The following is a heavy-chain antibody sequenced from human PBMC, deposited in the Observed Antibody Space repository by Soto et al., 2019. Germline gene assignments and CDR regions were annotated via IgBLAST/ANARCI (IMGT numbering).Heavy chain of an antibody. D-gene: IGHD3-22*01. V-gene: IGHV2-5*01. CDR3: AHSGYYDSSGYYYADV. J-gene: IGHJ6*02. Sequence: QITLKESGPPLVKPTQTLTLTCTFSGFSLSTSGVGVGWIRQPPGKALEWLALIYWNDDKRYSPSLKSRLTITKDTSKNQVVLTMTNMDPVDTATYYCAHSGYYDSSGYYYADVWGQGTTVTVSS. CDR2: IYWNDDK. CDR1: GFSLSTSGVG.